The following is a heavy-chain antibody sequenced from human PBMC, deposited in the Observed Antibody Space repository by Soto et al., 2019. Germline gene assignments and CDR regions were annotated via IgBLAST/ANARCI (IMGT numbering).Heavy chain of an antibody. CDR2: SIPLLAIA. CDR1: GGTFSSYT. V-gene: IGHV1-69*08. J-gene: IGHJ6*02. D-gene: IGHD6-13*01. CDR3: VRERYSREDYYNEGLDV. Sequence: QVQLVQSGAEVKKPGSSVKVSCKASGGTFSSYTITWVRQVPGQGLEWMGRSIPLLAIANYAQNFQGTVTITADISASTAHMELSSLRSEDTAVYYCVRERYSREDYYNEGLDVWGQGTTVAVSS.